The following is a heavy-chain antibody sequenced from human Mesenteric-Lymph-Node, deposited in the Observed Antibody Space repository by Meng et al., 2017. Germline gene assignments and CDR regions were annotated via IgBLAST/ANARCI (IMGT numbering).Heavy chain of an antibody. Sequence: GSLRLSCAASGFTFSSYSMNWVRQAPGKGLEWVSSISGSSSYIYYADSVKGRFTISRDSAKNSLYLQMRSLRAEDTAVYYCARVEGGRFEGSLDYWGQGTLVTVSS. CDR2: ISGSSSYI. CDR3: ARVEGGRFEGSLDY. J-gene: IGHJ4*02. CDR1: GFTFSSYS. D-gene: IGHD3-10*01. V-gene: IGHV3-21*01.